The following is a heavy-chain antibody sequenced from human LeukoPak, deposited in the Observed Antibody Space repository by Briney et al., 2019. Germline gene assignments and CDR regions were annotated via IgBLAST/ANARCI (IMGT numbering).Heavy chain of an antibody. CDR1: GFTFSSYG. Sequence: PGGSLRLSCAASGFTFSSYGMHWVRQAPGKGLEWVAFIRYDGSNKYYADSVRGRFTISRDNSKNTLYLQMNSLRAEDTAVYYCAKGDQPHVSYWGQGTLVTVSS. J-gene: IGHJ4*02. V-gene: IGHV3-30*02. CDR2: IRYDGSNK. D-gene: IGHD2-2*01. CDR3: AKGDQPHVSY.